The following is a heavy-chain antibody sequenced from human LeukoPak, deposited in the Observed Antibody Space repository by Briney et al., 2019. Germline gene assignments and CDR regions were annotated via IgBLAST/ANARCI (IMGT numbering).Heavy chain of an antibody. V-gene: IGHV1-2*02. J-gene: IGHJ4*02. Sequence: SCMAFGESLTGYYMEWVREAPGQGLKWMGWINPNSGGTNYAQKFQGRVTMTRDTSISTAYMELSRLRSDDTAVYYCARDEIAVAGTSVGYWGQGTLVTVSS. D-gene: IGHD6-19*01. CDR1: GESLTGYY. CDR3: ARDEIAVAGTSVGY. CDR2: INPNSGGT.